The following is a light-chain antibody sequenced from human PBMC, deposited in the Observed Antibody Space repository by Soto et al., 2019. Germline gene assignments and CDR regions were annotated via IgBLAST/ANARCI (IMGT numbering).Light chain of an antibody. CDR1: QSISSY. J-gene: IGKJ5*01. CDR3: QQSYSTPIT. Sequence: DIDMTQSPSSVSASLVDIVTITCRASQSISSYLNWYQQKPGKAPKLLIYAASSLQSGVPSRFSGSGSGTDFTLTISSLQPEDFATYYCQQSYSTPITFGQGTRLEIK. CDR2: AAS. V-gene: IGKV1-39*01.